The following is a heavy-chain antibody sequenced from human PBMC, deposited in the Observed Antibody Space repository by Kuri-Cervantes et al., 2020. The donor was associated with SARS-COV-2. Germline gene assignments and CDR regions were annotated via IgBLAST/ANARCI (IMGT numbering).Heavy chain of an antibody. CDR1: GGTFSSYA. J-gene: IGHJ4*02. D-gene: IGHD4-23*01. CDR2: IIPIFGTA. Sequence: SVKVSCKASGGTFSSYAISWVRQAPGQGLEWMGGIIPIFGTANYAQKFQGRVTITADESTSTAYMEMSSLRFEDTAVYFCARDVGYGGTSELDITYFDYWGQGTLVTVSS. CDR3: ARDVGYGGTSELDITYFDY. V-gene: IGHV1-69*13.